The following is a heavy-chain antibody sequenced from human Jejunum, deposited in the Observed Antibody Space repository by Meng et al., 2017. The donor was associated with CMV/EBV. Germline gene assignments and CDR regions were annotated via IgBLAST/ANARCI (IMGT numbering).Heavy chain of an antibody. CDR2: MNLHNRDT. V-gene: IGHV1-8*01. CDR3: ARDSMKGGGFDY. Sequence: KTSGYPFTSYDIPWVRQAPGQGLEWMGYMNLHNRDTGSAEKFHGRFTISRDDLENSLYLQMNSLKTEDTAVYYCARDSMKGGGFDYWGQGTLVTVSS. CDR1: GYPFTSYD. D-gene: IGHD3-10*01. J-gene: IGHJ4*02.